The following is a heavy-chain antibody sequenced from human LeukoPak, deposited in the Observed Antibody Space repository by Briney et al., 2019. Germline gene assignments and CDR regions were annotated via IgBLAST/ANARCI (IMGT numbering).Heavy chain of an antibody. J-gene: IGHJ5*02. CDR1: GFTFSSYW. CDR3: ASLGGSGSLNCFDP. V-gene: IGHV3-7*01. CDR2: INQDGSGK. D-gene: IGHD3-10*01. Sequence: GGSLRLSCAASGFTFSSYWMSWVRQAPGKGLEWVAHINQDGSGKYYVDSVKGRFTISRDNAKNALYLQMNSLRAEDTAVYYCASLGGSGSLNCFDPWGQGSLVTVSS.